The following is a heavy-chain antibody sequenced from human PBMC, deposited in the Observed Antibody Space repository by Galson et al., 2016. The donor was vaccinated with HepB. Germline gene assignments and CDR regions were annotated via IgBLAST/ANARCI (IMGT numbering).Heavy chain of an antibody. CDR2: ISNDGSNQ. CDR1: GLTFSIYG. J-gene: IGHJ3*02. CDR3: AKDSGGYCSSTNCYKSSFDI. V-gene: IGHV3-30*18. D-gene: IGHD2-2*02. Sequence: SLRLSCAASGLTFSIYGMHWVRQAPDKGLEWVALISNDGSNQYYADSVKGRSSISRDNSNNTLYLQINSLKPEDTAVYYCAKDSGGYCSSTNCYKSSFDIWGQGTMVTVPS.